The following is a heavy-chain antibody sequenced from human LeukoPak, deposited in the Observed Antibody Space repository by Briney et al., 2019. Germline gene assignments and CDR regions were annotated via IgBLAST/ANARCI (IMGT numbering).Heavy chain of an antibody. CDR2: MNPNSGNT. Sequence: ASVKVSCKASGYTFTSYDINWVRQATGQGLEWMGWMNPNSGNTGYAQKFQGRVTMTRNTSISTAYMELSSLRSEDTAVYYCATSWGSGSYVCLDVWGEGTTVTVSS. J-gene: IGHJ6*04. D-gene: IGHD1-26*01. V-gene: IGHV1-8*01. CDR1: GYTFTSYD. CDR3: ATSWGSGSYVCLDV.